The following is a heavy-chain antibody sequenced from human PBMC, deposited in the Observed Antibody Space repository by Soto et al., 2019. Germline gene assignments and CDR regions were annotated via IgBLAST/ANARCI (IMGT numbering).Heavy chain of an antibody. CDR2: IIPIFGTA. CDR3: ASAPALIMEFGVVNSYYCCMDG. J-gene: IGHJ6*02. CDR1: GATYSSYA. Sequence: SVKISCKASGATYSSYAISWVRQAPGQGLEWMGGIIPIFGTANYAQKFQGRVTITADESTSTAYMELSSLRSQDTPVYYCASAPALIMEFGVVNSYYCCMDGCGQLHTITACS. V-gene: IGHV1-69*13. D-gene: IGHD2-2*01.